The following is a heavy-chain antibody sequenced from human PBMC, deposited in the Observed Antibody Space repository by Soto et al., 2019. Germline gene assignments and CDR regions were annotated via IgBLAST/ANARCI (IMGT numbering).Heavy chain of an antibody. V-gene: IGHV5-51*01. CDR2: IYPGDSDT. J-gene: IGHJ3*02. Sequence: PGESLKISCKGSGYRFTSYWIGWVRQMHGKGLEWMGIIYPGDSDTEYSPSFQGQITISTDTSISTAYLQWSSLKASDTAVYYCARADYSGYDWGGFDMWGQGTMVTVSS. CDR3: ARADYSGYDWGGFDM. D-gene: IGHD5-12*01. CDR1: GYRFTSYW.